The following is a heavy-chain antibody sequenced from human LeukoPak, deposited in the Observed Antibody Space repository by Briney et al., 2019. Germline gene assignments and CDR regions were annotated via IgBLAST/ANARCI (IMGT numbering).Heavy chain of an antibody. CDR1: GFTFNTFG. CDR2: IWYVGSNK. V-gene: IGHV3-33*01. Sequence: PGGSLRLSCAASGFTFNTFGMNWVRQPPGKGLEWVAFIWYVGSNKYYADSVKGRFTISRDNSKSTLYLQVNSLRAEDTAVYYCARISCTGGSCRPYSYYDMDVWGQGTTVTVSS. J-gene: IGHJ6*02. D-gene: IGHD2-15*01. CDR3: ARISCTGGSCRPYSYYDMDV.